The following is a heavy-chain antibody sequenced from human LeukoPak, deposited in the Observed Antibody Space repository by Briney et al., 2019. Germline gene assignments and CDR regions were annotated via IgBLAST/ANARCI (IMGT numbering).Heavy chain of an antibody. Sequence: AGGSLRLSCAASGFTFSTYAMHWVRQAPGKGLEWVAVISYDGSNKYYADSVKGRFTISRDNSKNTLYLQMNSLRAEDTAVYYCARSVLGYYYYYGMDVWGQGTTVTVSS. V-gene: IGHV3-30-3*01. D-gene: IGHD2-15*01. CDR2: ISYDGSNK. J-gene: IGHJ6*02. CDR3: ARSVLGYYYYYGMDV. CDR1: GFTFSTYA.